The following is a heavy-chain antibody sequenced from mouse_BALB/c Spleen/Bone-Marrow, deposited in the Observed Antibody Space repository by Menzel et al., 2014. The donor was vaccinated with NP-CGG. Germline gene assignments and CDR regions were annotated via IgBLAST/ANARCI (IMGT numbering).Heavy chain of an antibody. V-gene: IGHV1-14*01. CDR2: INPYNDDT. J-gene: IGHJ4*01. D-gene: IGHD2-4*01. CDR1: GYTFTSYV. CDR3: ARGGITNYYGLDY. Sequence: EVQLQQSGPELVKPGASVMMSCKASGYTFTSYVIHWVKQKPGQGLEWIAYINPYNDDTKYNEKLKGKATLTSDKSSSTANMEFSSLTSEHSAVFYCARGGITNYYGLDYWCQGTSVTVSS.